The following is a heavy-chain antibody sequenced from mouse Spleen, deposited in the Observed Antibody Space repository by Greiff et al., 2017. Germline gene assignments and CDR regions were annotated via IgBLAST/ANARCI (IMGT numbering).Heavy chain of an antibody. J-gene: IGHJ4*01. CDR3: ARVYYDYDCYAMDY. CDR1: GFTFTDYY. CDR2: IRNKANGYTT. Sequence: EVQLVESGGGLVQPGGSLRLSCATSGFTFTDYYMSWVRQPPGKALEWLGFIRNKANGYTTEYSASVKGRFTISRDNSQSILYLQMNTLRAEDSATYYCARVYYDYDCYAMDYWGQGTSVTVSS. V-gene: IGHV7-3*02. D-gene: IGHD2-4*01.